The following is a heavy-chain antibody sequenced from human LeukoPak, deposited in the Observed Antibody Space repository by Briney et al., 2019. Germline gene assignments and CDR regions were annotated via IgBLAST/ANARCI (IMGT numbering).Heavy chain of an antibody. V-gene: IGHV3-15*01. Sequence: GGSLRLSCATSGFSFSSYAMSWVRQAPGKGLEWVGRIKSKTDGGTTDYAAPVKGRFTISRDDSKNTLYLQMNSLKTEDTAVYYCTATLRGYSYRPLDYWGQGTLVTVSS. D-gene: IGHD5-18*01. CDR2: IKSKTDGGTT. CDR1: GFSFSSYA. J-gene: IGHJ4*02. CDR3: TATLRGYSYRPLDY.